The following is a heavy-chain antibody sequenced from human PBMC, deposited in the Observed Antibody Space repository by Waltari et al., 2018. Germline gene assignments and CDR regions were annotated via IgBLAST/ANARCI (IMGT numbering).Heavy chain of an antibody. V-gene: IGHV4-39*07. D-gene: IGHD1-26*01. CDR1: GGSISSSSYY. Sequence: QLQLQESGPGLVKPSETLSLTCTVSGGSISSSSYYWGWIRQPPGKGLEWIGSIYYSWSTYYNPSLKSRVTISVDTSKNQFSLKLSSVTAADTAVYYCARAGGEWELLPGAFDIWGQGTMVTVSS. J-gene: IGHJ3*02. CDR3: ARAGGEWELLPGAFDI. CDR2: IYYSWST.